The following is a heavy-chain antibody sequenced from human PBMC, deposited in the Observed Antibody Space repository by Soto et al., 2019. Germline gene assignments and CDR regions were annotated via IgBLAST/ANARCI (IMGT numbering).Heavy chain of an antibody. CDR3: ARVTFTPNWFDS. J-gene: IGHJ5*01. CDR2: VYYRGSI. Sequence: SETLSLTCTVSGGSIYRSGYYWSWIRQAPGKGLELIGYVYYRGSIYYTPSFESRVSISIDTSKNQFSLRLTSVTAADSAVYFCARVTFTPNWFDSWGQGILVTVSS. CDR1: GGSIYRSGYY. D-gene: IGHD3-16*01. V-gene: IGHV4-30-4*01.